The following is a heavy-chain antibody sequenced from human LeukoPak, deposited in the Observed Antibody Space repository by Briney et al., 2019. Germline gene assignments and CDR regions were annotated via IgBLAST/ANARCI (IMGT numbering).Heavy chain of an antibody. CDR1: GGSFSGYY. CDR2: INHSGST. J-gene: IGHJ6*03. V-gene: IGHV4-34*01. Sequence: PSETLSLTCAVYGGSFSGYYWSWIRQPPGKGLEWIGVINHSGSTNYNPSLKSRVTISVDTSKNQFSLKLSSVTAADTAVYYCARTTTVRGTYYMDVWGKGTTVTISS. D-gene: IGHD3-10*01. CDR3: ARTTTVRGTYYMDV.